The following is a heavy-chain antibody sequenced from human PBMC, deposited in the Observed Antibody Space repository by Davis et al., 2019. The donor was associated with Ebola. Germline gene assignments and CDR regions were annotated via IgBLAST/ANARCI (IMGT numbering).Heavy chain of an antibody. Sequence: ASVKVSCKASGYTFTSYAMHWLRQAPGQRLEWMGWINAGNGNTKYSQKFQGRVTITRDKSASTAYMELSSLRSEDTALYYCAREGYCSSTICLYSYYGMDVWGQGTTVTVSS. D-gene: IGHD2-2*01. CDR2: INAGNGNT. CDR3: AREGYCSSTICLYSYYGMDV. J-gene: IGHJ6*02. CDR1: GYTFTSYA. V-gene: IGHV1-3*01.